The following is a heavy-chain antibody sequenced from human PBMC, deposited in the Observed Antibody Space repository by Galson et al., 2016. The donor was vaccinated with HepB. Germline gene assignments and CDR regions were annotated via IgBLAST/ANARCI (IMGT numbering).Heavy chain of an antibody. J-gene: IGHJ4*02. D-gene: IGHD2-21*02. V-gene: IGHV1-69*13. CDR3: ARDLYCGGDCYLAY. Sequence: SVKVSCKASGGTFSSYAISWVRQAPGQGLGWMGGIIPIFGTANYAQKFQGRVTITADESTSTAYMELSSLRSEDTAVYYCARDLYCGGDCYLAYWGQGTLVTVSS. CDR1: GGTFSSYA. CDR2: IIPIFGTA.